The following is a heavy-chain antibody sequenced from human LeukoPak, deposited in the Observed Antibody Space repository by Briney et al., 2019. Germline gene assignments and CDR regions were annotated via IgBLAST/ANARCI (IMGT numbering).Heavy chain of an antibody. V-gene: IGHV3-30*18. CDR1: GFTFSTYG. Sequence: PGRSLRLSCAASGFTFSTYGMHWVRQAPGKGLEWVAVISYDGSNKYYAVSVKGRFTISRDNSKNTLYLQMNSLRAEDTAVYYCANREYHLPALYWGQGTLVTVSS. J-gene: IGHJ4*02. CDR3: ANREYHLPALY. D-gene: IGHD2-2*01. CDR2: ISYDGSNK.